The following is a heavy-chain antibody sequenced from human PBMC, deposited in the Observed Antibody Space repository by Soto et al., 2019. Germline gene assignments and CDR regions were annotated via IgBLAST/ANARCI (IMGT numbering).Heavy chain of an antibody. J-gene: IGHJ3*02. V-gene: IGHV3-23*01. D-gene: IGHD6-6*01. CDR3: AKGVAPRGNAFDI. Sequence: PVGSLRLSCAASGFTFSSFAMSWVRQAPGKGLEWVSTISGSGGNTYYADSVKGRFTISRDNSKNTLYLQMSSLRGDDTAVYYCAKGVAPRGNAFDIWGQGTRVTVSS. CDR1: GFTFSSFA. CDR2: ISGSGGNT.